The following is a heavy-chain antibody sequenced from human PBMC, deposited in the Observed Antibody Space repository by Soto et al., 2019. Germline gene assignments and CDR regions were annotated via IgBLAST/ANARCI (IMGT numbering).Heavy chain of an antibody. V-gene: IGHV4-39*01. CDR1: GGSISSSSYY. CDR2: IYYSGST. Sequence: SETLSLTCTVSGGSISSSSYYWGWIRQPPGKGLEWIGSIYYSGSTYYNPSLKSRVTISVDTSKNQFSLKLSSVTAADTAVYYCASRVADYYYYYGMDVWGQGTTVTVSS. CDR3: ASRVADYYYYYGMDV. D-gene: IGHD6-19*01. J-gene: IGHJ6*02.